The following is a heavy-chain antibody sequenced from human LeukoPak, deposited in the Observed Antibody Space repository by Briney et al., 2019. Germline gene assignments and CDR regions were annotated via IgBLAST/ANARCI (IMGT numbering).Heavy chain of an antibody. D-gene: IGHD3-3*01. CDR2: INPNSGDT. CDR1: GYTFTGYY. Sequence: ASGKVSCRTSGYTFTGYYLQWVRQAPGQGLEWMGWINPNSGDTNHAQKFQVRVTMTRDTSISTAFMELSSRTSDDTAVYYCARGSHSDFWSGYQAYFGPWGQGTLVTVSS. V-gene: IGHV1-2*02. J-gene: IGHJ5*02. CDR3: ARGSHSDFWSGYQAYFGP.